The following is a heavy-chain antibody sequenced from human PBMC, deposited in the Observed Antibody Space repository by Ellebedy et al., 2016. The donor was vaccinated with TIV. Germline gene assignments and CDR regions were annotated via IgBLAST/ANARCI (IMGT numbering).Heavy chain of an antibody. J-gene: IGHJ4*02. V-gene: IGHV1-18*01. D-gene: IGHD3-22*01. Sequence: AASVKVSCKASGYTFTDYGISWVRQAPGQGLEWMGWINPYNGVTSNAQKLHGRVTMTSDTSPSTAYMELRSLRSDDTAVYYCARDWDSRGYYFGYWGQGTLVTVSS. CDR2: INPYNGVT. CDR3: ARDWDSRGYYFGY. CDR1: GYTFTDYG.